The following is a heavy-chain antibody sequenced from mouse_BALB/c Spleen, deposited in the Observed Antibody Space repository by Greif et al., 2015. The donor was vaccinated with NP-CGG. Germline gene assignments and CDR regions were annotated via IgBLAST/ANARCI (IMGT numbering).Heavy chain of an antibody. V-gene: IGHV5-6-5*01. J-gene: IGHJ3*01. D-gene: IGHD2-2*01. CDR2: ISSGGST. CDR3: AREGLWFDAY. CDR1: GFTFSSYA. Sequence: EVKLVESGGGLVKPGGSLKPSCAASGFTFSSYAMSWVRQTPEKRLEWVASISSGGSTYYPDSVKGRFTISRDNARNILYLQMSSLRSEDTAMYYCAREGLWFDAYWGQGTLVTVSA.